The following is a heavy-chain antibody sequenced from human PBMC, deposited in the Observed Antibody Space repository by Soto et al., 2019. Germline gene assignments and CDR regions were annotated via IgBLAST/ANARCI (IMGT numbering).Heavy chain of an antibody. CDR2: IYPGDSDT. J-gene: IGHJ6*02. CDR3: ARTQVVVDANYCYGMDV. CDR1: GYSFTSYW. D-gene: IGHD2-15*01. Sequence: GESLKISCKGSGYSFTSYWIGWVRQMPGKGLEWMGIIYPGDSDTRYSPSFQGQVTISADKSISTAYLQWSSLKASDTAMYYCARTQVVVDANYCYGMDVWGQGTTVTVSS. V-gene: IGHV5-51*01.